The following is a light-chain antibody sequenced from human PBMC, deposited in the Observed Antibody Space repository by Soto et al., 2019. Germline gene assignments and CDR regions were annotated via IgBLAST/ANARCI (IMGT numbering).Light chain of an antibody. CDR3: SSYTSSSTDV. CDR2: DVS. V-gene: IGLV2-14*01. CDR1: SSDVGGYNY. Sequence: QSVLTQPASVSGSPGQSITISCSGTSSDVGGYNYVSWYQQHPGKAPNIMIYDVSSRPSGVSNRFSGAKSGNTASLTISGLQAEDVADYYFSSYTSSSTDVFGTGTKLTVL. J-gene: IGLJ1*01.